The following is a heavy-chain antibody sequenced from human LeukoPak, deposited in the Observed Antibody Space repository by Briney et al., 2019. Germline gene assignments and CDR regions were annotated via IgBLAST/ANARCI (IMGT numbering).Heavy chain of an antibody. Sequence: GRSLRLSCGASGFTFSSYGMHWVRQAPGKGLEWVALISYDGSNKYYADSVKGRFTVSRDNSKNTLYLQMNSLRAEDTAVYYCAKVVFYDILTGYHYFDNWGQGTLVTVSS. CDR2: ISYDGSNK. V-gene: IGHV3-30*18. D-gene: IGHD3-9*01. CDR3: AKVVFYDILTGYHYFDN. J-gene: IGHJ4*02. CDR1: GFTFSSYG.